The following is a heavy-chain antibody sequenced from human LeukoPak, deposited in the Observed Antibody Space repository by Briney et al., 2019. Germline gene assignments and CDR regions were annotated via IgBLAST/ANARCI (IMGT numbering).Heavy chain of an antibody. CDR2: ISHSGTT. CDR3: ATMGRIRYGTAVNH. J-gene: IGHJ5*02. CDR1: GGSISSSSYY. V-gene: IGHV4-39*07. D-gene: IGHD3-16*02. Sequence: PSETLSLTCTVSGGSISSSSYYWGWIRQPPGKGLEWIASISHSGTTFYNPSLKSRVTMSLDTSEDQFSLRLSSVTAADTATYYCATMGRIRYGTAVNHWGQGTLVTVSS.